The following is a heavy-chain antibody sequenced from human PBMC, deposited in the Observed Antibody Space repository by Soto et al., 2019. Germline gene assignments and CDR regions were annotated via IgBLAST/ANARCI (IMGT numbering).Heavy chain of an antibody. D-gene: IGHD3-3*01. CDR3: ARDNGNFGVVNRSFDY. CDR2: IYNNGNT. J-gene: IGHJ4*02. Sequence: SETLSLTCTVSGGSISSGGYYWSWIRQHPGKGLDWIGYIYNNGNTYYNPSLKSRVTISLDTSKNQFSLKLTSVTAADTAVYYCARDNGNFGVVNRSFDYWGQGTLVIVSS. V-gene: IGHV4-31*03. CDR1: GGSISSGGYY.